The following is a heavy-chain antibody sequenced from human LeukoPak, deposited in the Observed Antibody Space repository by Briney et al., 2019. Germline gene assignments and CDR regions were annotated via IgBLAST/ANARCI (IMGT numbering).Heavy chain of an antibody. V-gene: IGHV1-46*01. CDR3: ARDNSVEDTAWWFDP. J-gene: IGHJ5*02. CDR2: INPSGGST. D-gene: IGHD4-23*01. Sequence: ASVKVSCKASGYSFTGYYMHWVRQAPGQGLEWMGIINPSGGSTSYAQKFQGRVTMTRDMSTSTDYMELSSLRSEDTAVYYCARDNSVEDTAWWFDPWGQGTLVTVSS. CDR1: GYSFTGYY.